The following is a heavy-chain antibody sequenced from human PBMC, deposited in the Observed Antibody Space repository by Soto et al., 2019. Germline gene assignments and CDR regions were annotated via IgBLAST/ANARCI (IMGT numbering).Heavy chain of an antibody. D-gene: IGHD6-6*01. CDR1: GFTFSTYS. CDR3: ARGGSSSDNGMDV. Sequence: EVKLVESGGDLVQPGGSLRLSCAASGFTFSTYSMNWVRQAPGKGLEWVSYISSRSYTIYYVDSVKGRFTISRDNAKNSLYLQMTSLRAEDTAVYYCARGGSSSDNGMDVWGQGTTVTVSS. CDR2: ISSRSYTI. J-gene: IGHJ6*02. V-gene: IGHV3-48*01.